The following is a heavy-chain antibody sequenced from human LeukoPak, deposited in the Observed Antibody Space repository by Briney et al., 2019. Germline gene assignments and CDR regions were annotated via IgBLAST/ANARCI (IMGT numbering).Heavy chain of an antibody. D-gene: IGHD6-13*01. J-gene: IGHJ3*02. V-gene: IGHV4-34*01. CDR2: INHSGST. CDR3: ARGYSSSWTYAFDI. Sequence: PSETLSLTCAVYGGSFSGYYWSWVRQSPGKGLEWIGEINHSGSTNYNPSLKSRVTLSVDTSKNQSSLKLSSVTAADTAVYYCARGYSSSWTYAFDIWGKGTMVTVSS. CDR1: GGSFSGYY.